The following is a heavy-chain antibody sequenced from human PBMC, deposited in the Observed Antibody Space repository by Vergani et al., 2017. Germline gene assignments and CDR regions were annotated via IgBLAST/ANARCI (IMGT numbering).Heavy chain of an antibody. Sequence: QVQLQQWGAGLLKPSETLFLTCAVYGGSFSGYYWSWIRQPPGKGLEWIGEINHSGSTNYNPSLKSRVTISVDTSKNQFSLKLSSVTAADTAVYYCARVMVRGVIGYWGQGTLVTVSS. J-gene: IGHJ4*02. CDR2: INHSGST. V-gene: IGHV4-34*01. CDR3: ARVMVRGVIGY. CDR1: GGSFSGYY. D-gene: IGHD3-10*01.